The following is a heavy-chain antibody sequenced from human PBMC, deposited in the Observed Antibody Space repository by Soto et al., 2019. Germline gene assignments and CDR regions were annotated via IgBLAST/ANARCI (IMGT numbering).Heavy chain of an antibody. V-gene: IGHV1-69*13. CDR1: GCTFISYA. J-gene: IGHJ6*02. D-gene: IGHD5-18*01. Sequence: VKVSCKASGCTFISYARGWLRQAPAQGLGWKGGILTIVGTANYAQRFQVRGRMTAGECTSTAYVELSSLRSEGTAVYFCSRGYSATPVTECYYGMDVWGQGTMVTVSS. CDR2: ILTIVGTA. CDR3: SRGYSATPVTECYYGMDV.